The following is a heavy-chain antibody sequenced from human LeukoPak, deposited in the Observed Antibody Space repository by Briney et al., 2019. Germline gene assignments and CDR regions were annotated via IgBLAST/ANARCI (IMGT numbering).Heavy chain of an antibody. Sequence: GASVKVSCKASGYTFTSYTTHWVRQAPGQRLEWMGWINAGNDNTKYSQNFQDRVTITRDTSASTAYMELSSLRSEDTAVYYCARGGVPGLYYDSSGSYYHYFDFWGQGTLVTVSS. V-gene: IGHV1-3*01. CDR2: INAGNDNT. CDR1: GYTFTSYT. D-gene: IGHD3-22*01. CDR3: ARGGVPGLYYDSSGSYYHYFDF. J-gene: IGHJ4*02.